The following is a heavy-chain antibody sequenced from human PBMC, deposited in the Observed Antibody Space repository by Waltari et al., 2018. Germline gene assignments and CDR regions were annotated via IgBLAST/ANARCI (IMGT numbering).Heavy chain of an antibody. J-gene: IGHJ6*02. CDR1: GFTFSSYA. CDR3: ARAQRFYYGMDV. V-gene: IGHV3-30-3*01. CDR2: ISYDGSNK. Sequence: QVQLVESGGGVVQPGRSLRLSCAASGFTFSSYAMHWVRQAPGKGLGWVAVISYDGSNKYYADSVKGRFTISRDNSKNTLYLQMNSLRAEDTAVYYCARAQRFYYGMDVWGQGTTVTVSS.